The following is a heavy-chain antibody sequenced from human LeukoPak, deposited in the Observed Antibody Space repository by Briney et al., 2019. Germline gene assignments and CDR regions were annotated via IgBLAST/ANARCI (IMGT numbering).Heavy chain of an antibody. Sequence: GGSLRLSCVASGFTFSTYDMSWVRQAPGKGLEWVSVISASGGSTYYADSVKGRFTISRDNSKNTLYLQMNNLRAEDTAVYYCAKGGWLDNYWGQGTLVTVSS. CDR3: AKGGWLDNY. D-gene: IGHD6-19*01. CDR2: ISASGGST. V-gene: IGHV3-23*01. J-gene: IGHJ4*02. CDR1: GFTFSTYD.